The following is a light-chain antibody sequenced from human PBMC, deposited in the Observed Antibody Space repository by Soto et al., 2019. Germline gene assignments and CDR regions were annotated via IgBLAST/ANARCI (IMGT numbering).Light chain of an antibody. CDR2: DVS. CDR3: CSYAGSYTWV. Sequence: QSALTQPRSLSGSPGQSVTISCSGTSSDVCGYNYVSWYQQHPCKAPKLMIYDVSKRPSGVPDLLSGSKSGNRASLTISGLQAEDEAEYYCCSYAGSYTWVFGGGTKLTVL. CDR1: SSDVCGYNY. V-gene: IGLV2-11*01. J-gene: IGLJ3*02.